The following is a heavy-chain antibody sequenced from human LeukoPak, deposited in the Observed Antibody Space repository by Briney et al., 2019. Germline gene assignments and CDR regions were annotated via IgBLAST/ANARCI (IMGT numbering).Heavy chain of an antibody. Sequence: ASVKVSCTASGNTFTSFHIHWVRQAPGQGLEYMGIIKVYGDTTIYAQKFQGRVTITRDTSASTAYMELSSLRSEDTAVYYCAASPTIYGMTSGAKGPRSPSP. CDR3: AASPTIYGMTS. V-gene: IGHV1-46*01. CDR2: IKVYGDTT. J-gene: IGHJ6*02. D-gene: IGHD1-14*01. CDR1: GNTFTSFH.